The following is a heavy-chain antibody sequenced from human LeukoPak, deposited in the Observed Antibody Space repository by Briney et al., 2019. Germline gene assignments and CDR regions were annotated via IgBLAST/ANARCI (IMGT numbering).Heavy chain of an antibody. J-gene: IGHJ4*02. D-gene: IGHD3-22*01. CDR1: GYTFTSYG. CDR2: ISAYNGNT. CDR3: ARAPISDSSGYLFY. V-gene: IGHV1-18*01. Sequence: GASVKVSCKASGYTFTSYGISWVRQAPGQGLEWMGWISAYNGNTNYAQKLQGRVTMTTDTATSTAYMELRSLRSEDTAVYYCARAPISDSSGYLFYWGQGTLVTVSS.